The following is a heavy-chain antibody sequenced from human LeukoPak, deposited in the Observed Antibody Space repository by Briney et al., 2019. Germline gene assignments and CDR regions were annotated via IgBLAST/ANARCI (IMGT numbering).Heavy chain of an antibody. V-gene: IGHV4-61*02. CDR2: IYTSGST. J-gene: IGHJ5*02. CDR3: ARGGGMVRGVNYFDP. Sequence: SETLSLTCTVSGGSISSGSYYWSWIRQPAGKGLEWIGRIYTSGSTNYNPSLKSRVTISVDTSKNQFSLKLSSVTAADTAVYYCARGGGMVRGVNYFDPWGQGTLVTVSS. CDR1: GGSISSGSYY. D-gene: IGHD3-10*01.